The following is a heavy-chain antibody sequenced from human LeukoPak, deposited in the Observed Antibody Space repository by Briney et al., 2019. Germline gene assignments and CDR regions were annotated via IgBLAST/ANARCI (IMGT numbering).Heavy chain of an antibody. CDR3: ARASYDFWSGYSE. V-gene: IGHV1-8*03. CDR1: GYTFTSYD. D-gene: IGHD3-3*01. CDR2: MNPNRGNT. J-gene: IGHJ4*02. Sequence: ASVTVSFTASGYTFTSYDINWVRQPTGQGLEWVGWMNPNRGNTGYAQKFQGRVTITRNTSISTAYMELSSLRSEDTAAYYCARASYDFWSGYSEWGQRTLVTVSS.